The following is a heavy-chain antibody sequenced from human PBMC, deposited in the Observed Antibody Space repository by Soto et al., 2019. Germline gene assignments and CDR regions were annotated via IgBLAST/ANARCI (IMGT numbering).Heavy chain of an antibody. D-gene: IGHD2-21*02. J-gene: IGHJ4*02. CDR1: GFIFSTYD. V-gene: IGHV3-13*04. CDR2: FHTAGDT. Sequence: EVQLVESGGGLVQPGGSLRLSCAASGFIFSTYDMHWVRQETGKGLEWVSAFHTAGDTHYADSVKGRFTITRDNARNSFYPQMNSLRVGDMAVYYCVRSRPSCGGDWLPLELWGQGTLVTVSS. CDR3: VRSRPSCGGDWLPLEL.